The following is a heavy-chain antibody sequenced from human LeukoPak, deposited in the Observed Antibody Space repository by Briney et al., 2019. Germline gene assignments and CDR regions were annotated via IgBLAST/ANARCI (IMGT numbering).Heavy chain of an antibody. CDR1: GGSFSGYY. J-gene: IGHJ3*02. CDR2: INHSGST. Sequence: SETLSLTCAVYGGSFSGYYWSWIRQPPGKGLEWIGEINHSGSTNYNPPLKSRVTISVDTSKNQFSLKLSSVTAADTAVYYCARGLGNRITMIAVVKSGAFDIWGQGTMVTVSS. V-gene: IGHV4-34*01. D-gene: IGHD3-22*01. CDR3: ARGLGNRITMIAVVKSGAFDI.